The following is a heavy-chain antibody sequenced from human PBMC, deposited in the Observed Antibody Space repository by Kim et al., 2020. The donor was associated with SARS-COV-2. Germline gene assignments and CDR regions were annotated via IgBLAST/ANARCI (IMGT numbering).Heavy chain of an antibody. V-gene: IGHV4-34*01. Sequence: TNYNPSIKSRVTISVDTSKNQFSLKLSSVTAADTAVYYCAGTYYYGSGSYWGQGTLVTVSS. D-gene: IGHD3-10*01. J-gene: IGHJ4*02. CDR2: T. CDR3: AGTYYYGSGSY.